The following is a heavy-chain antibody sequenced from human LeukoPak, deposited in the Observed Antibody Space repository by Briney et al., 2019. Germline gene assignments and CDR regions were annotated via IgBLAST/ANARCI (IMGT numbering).Heavy chain of an antibody. CDR1: GFTFSNAW. D-gene: IGHD1-1*01. V-gene: IGHV3-7*05. CDR2: IKQDGSEK. CDR3: ARGWNGFDY. Sequence: PGGSLRLSCAASGFTFSNAWMSWVRQAPGKGLQWVANIKQDGSEKYYVDSVKGRFTISRDDAKKTLYLQMNSLRAEDTAVYYCARGWNGFDYWGQGTLVTVSS. J-gene: IGHJ4*02.